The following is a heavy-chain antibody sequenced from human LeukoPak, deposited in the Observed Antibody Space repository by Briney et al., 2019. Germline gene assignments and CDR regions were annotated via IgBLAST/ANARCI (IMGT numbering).Heavy chain of an antibody. CDR2: IYHSGTT. J-gene: IGHJ4*02. Sequence: PGGSLRLSCAASGFTFSTYWMHWVRQAPGKGLEWIGLIYHSGTTHYNPSLKSRLTFSLDKSKNQFSLKLTSVTAADTALYYCARNYYGSGSFYVHNWGQGTLVTVSS. CDR3: ARNYYGSGSFYVHN. V-gene: IGHV4-4*02. D-gene: IGHD3-10*01. CDR1: GFTFSTYW.